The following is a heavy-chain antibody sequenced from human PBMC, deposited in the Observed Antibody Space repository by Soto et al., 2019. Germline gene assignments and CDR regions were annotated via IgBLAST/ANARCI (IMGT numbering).Heavy chain of an antibody. CDR2: ISYDGSNK. D-gene: IGHD3-16*01. J-gene: IGHJ6*02. V-gene: IGHV3-30-3*01. CDR3: ARDLGEGGMDV. Sequence: QVQLVESGGGVVQPGRSLRLSCAASGFTFSSYAMHWVRQAPGKGLEWVAVISYDGSNKYCADSVKGRFTISRDNSKNTLYLQMNSLRAEDTAVYYCARDLGEGGMDVWGQGTTVTVSS. CDR1: GFTFSSYA.